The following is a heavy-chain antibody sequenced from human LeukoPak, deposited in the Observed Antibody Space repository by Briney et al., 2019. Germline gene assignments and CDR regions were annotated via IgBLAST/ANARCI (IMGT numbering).Heavy chain of an antibody. CDR2: IYYSGST. CDR3: ARDKYYDCSGYYYGLDY. D-gene: IGHD3-22*01. CDR1: GRSISSGGYY. Sequence: PSQTLSLTCTVSGRSISSGGYYCSWIRQHPGKGLEWIGYIYYSGSTYYNPSLKSRVTISVDTSKNQFSLKLSSVTAADTAVYYCARDKYYDCSGYYYGLDYWGRGTLVTVSS. V-gene: IGHV4-31*03. J-gene: IGHJ4*02.